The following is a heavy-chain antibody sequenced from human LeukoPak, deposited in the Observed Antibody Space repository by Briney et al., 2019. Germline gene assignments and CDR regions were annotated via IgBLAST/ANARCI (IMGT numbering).Heavy chain of an antibody. CDR2: IKQDGSEK. J-gene: IGHJ4*02. V-gene: IGHV3-7*01. Sequence: PGGSLRLSCADSVFSLSNYWMNWVRQAPGKGLEWVANIKQDGSEKNYVDSVKGRFSISRDNAKNSLILQMNSLRDEDTAVYYCARGVWAPFDSWGQGTLVSVSS. CDR3: ARGVWAPFDS. D-gene: IGHD7-27*01. CDR1: VFSLSNYW.